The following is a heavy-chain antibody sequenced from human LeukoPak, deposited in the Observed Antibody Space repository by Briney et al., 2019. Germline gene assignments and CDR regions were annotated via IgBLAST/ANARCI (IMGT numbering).Heavy chain of an antibody. Sequence: GGSLRLSCAASGFIFSDHYMDWVRQAPGKGLEWVGRIRNKAKSYSTDYAASVKGRFTISRDESKNSLYLQLNSLKTEDTAVYYCARPARSIENTDGHWGQGTLVTVSS. D-gene: IGHD5-24*01. CDR3: ARPARSIENTDGH. J-gene: IGHJ4*02. CDR2: IRNKAKSYST. V-gene: IGHV3-72*01. CDR1: GFIFSDHY.